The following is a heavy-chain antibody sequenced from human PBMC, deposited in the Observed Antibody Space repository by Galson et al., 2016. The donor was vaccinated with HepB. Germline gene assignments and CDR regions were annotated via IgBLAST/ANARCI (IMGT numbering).Heavy chain of an antibody. CDR1: GLTFSGSA. CDR3: TRHLDPGYSSSWYFWFDP. CDR2: IRSKANNYAT. D-gene: IGHD6-13*01. V-gene: IGHV3-73*01. Sequence: SLRLSCAVSGLTFSGSAMHWVRQASGKGLEWVGHIRSKANNYATAYAASVKGRFTISRDDSKNTVYLQMNSLKTEDTAVYYCTRHLDPGYSSSWYFWFDPWGQGTLVTVSS. J-gene: IGHJ5*02.